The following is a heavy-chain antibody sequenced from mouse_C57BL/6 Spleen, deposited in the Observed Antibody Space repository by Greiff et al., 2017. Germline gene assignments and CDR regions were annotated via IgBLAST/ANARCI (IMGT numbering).Heavy chain of an antibody. Sequence: VQLQQPGAELVMPGASVKLSCKASGYTFTSYWMHWVKQRPGQGLEWIGEIDPSDSNTNYNQKFKGKSTLTVDKSSSTAYMQISSLTSEDSAVYYCARSINDGSSYYFDYWGQGTTLTVSS. CDR3: ARSINDGSSYYFDY. D-gene: IGHD1-1*01. V-gene: IGHV1-69*01. J-gene: IGHJ2*01. CDR2: IDPSDSNT. CDR1: GYTFTSYW.